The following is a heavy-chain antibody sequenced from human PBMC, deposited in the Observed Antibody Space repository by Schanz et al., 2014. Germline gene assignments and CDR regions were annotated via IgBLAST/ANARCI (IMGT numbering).Heavy chain of an antibody. CDR2: ISSASSTI. Sequence: EVQLLESGGGLVQPGGSLRLSCLASGFAFSSYGMNWLRQAPGRGLEWVSYISSASSTINYADSVKGRFTISRDNAKNSLYLQMNTLRAEDTAVYYCARKMKLGVYGGKGHDSLDIWGQGTMVTVSS. V-gene: IGHV3-48*01. D-gene: IGHD4-17*01. CDR3: ARKMKLGVYGGKGHDSLDI. CDR1: GFAFSSYG. J-gene: IGHJ3*02.